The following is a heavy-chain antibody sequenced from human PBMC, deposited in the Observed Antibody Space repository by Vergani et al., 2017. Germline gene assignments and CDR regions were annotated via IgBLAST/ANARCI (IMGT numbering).Heavy chain of an antibody. CDR2: IKSTFDRGTT. CDR1: GFSFRNAW. Sequence: EVQLVESGGGIVKPGGSLRLSCVASGFSFRNAWMNWVRRTPGKGLEWVGRIKSTFDRGTTDYAAAVKGRFTISRDDSKNTLFLQMNGLKTEDIGVYYCATDPRHCGDGSCYCLRDHHYYGKDVWGQGTTVTVSS. V-gene: IGHV3-15*07. CDR3: ATDPRHCGDGSCYCLRDHHYYGKDV. D-gene: IGHD2-21*01. J-gene: IGHJ6*02.